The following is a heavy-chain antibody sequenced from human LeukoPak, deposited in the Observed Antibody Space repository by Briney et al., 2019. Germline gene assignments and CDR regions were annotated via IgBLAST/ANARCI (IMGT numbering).Heavy chain of an antibody. J-gene: IGHJ5*02. CDR3: ARVLIAVEVGWFDP. Sequence: SETLSLTCTVSGGSISSGDYYWSWIRQPPGKGLEWIGYIYYSGSTNYNPSLKSRVTISVDTSKNQFSLKLSSVTAADTAVYYCARVLIAVEVGWFDPWGQGTLVTVSS. V-gene: IGHV4-61*08. D-gene: IGHD6-19*01. CDR2: IYYSGST. CDR1: GGSISSGDYY.